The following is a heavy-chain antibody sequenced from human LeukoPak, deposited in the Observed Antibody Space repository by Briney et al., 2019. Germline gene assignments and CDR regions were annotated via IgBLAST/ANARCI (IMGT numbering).Heavy chain of an antibody. CDR3: ARDPYYDYVWGSYRSGDY. Sequence: PGGSLRLSCAASGFTFSSYWMHWVRHAPGKGLVWVSRINSDGSSTSYADSVKGRFTISRDNAKNTLYLQMNSLRAEDTAVYYCARDPYYDYVWGSYRSGDYWGQGTLVTVSS. D-gene: IGHD3-16*02. V-gene: IGHV3-74*01. CDR1: GFTFSSYW. CDR2: INSDGSST. J-gene: IGHJ4*02.